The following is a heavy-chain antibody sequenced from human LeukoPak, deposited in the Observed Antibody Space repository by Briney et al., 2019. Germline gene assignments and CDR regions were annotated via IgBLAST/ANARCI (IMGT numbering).Heavy chain of an antibody. CDR2: IYSSGSR. D-gene: IGHD5-12*01. CDR3: AKETRWLLDP. J-gene: IGHJ5*02. Sequence: PGGSLRLSCAASGFTVSNSYMGWVRQAPGKGLEWVSVIYSSGSRYYADSVKGRFTISRDNSKNTLYLQMNSLRAEDTAVYYCAKETRWLLDPWGQGTLVTVSS. V-gene: IGHV3-66*03. CDR1: GFTVSNSY.